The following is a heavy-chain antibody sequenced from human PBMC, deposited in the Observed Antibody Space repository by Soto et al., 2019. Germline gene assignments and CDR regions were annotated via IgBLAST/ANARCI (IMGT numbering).Heavy chain of an antibody. CDR2: IYSGGST. J-gene: IGHJ6*02. V-gene: IGHV3-53*01. CDR3: AGGISVYSGYDLDYYCGTDV. D-gene: IGHD5-12*01. Sequence: EVQLVESGGGLIQPGGSLRLSCAASGFTVSSNYMSWVRQAPGKGLERVLVIYSGGSTYYADSVKGRFTISRDNSKNTLYVQMNSLRGENTAVYYCAGGISVYSGYDLDYYCGTDVWGQGTTVTVAS. CDR1: GFTVSSNY.